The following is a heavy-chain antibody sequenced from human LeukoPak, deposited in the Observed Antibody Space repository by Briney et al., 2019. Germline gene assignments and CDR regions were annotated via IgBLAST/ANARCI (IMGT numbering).Heavy chain of an antibody. V-gene: IGHV4-59*08. CDR2: IYYSGST. CDR3: AKYIVGATLDF. Sequence: SETLSLTCTVYGDSVSSYYWTSIRQPPGKGLQWIGYIYYSGSTNYNPSLKSRVTISVDTSKNHCSLKLSSVTAADTAMYYCAKYIVGATLDFWGQGTLVTVSS. D-gene: IGHD1-26*01. CDR1: GDSVSSYY. J-gene: IGHJ4*02.